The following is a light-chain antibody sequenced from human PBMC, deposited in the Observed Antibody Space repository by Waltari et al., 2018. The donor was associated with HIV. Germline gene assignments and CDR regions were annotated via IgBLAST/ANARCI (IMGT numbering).Light chain of an antibody. V-gene: IGLV1-40*01. CDR1: SSNIGAGYD. CDR3: QSYDSNLSGV. Sequence: QSELTQPPSVSAAPGQRVTISCTGSSSNIGAGYDVHWYQQVPGRAPQVASYGNSNRPSGVPDRFSGSKSGSAASLVITGLQSEDEADYYCQSYDSNLSGVFGGGTKVTVL. CDR2: GNS. J-gene: IGLJ2*01.